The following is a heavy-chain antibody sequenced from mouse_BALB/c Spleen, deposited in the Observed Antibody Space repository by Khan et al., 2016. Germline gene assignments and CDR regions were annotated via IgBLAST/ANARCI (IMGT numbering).Heavy chain of an antibody. CDR2: IEPENGDT. CDR1: GFNIKDYY. V-gene: IGHV14-4*02. Sequence: VQLQQSGAELVRSGASVKLSCTASGFNIKDYYMHWVKQRPEQGLEWIGWIEPENGDTEYAQKVPGKATMTEDTYSHTAYLQLIRLTSEYTAVYYYNVRFAYCGQGTLVTVSA. J-gene: IGHJ3*01. CDR3: NVRFAY.